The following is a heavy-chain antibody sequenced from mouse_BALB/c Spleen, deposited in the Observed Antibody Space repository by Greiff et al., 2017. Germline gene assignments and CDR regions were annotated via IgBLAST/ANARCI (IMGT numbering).Heavy chain of an antibody. Sequence: VQGVESGPGLVKPSQSLSLTCTVTGYSITSDYAWNWIRQFPGNKLEWMGYISYSGSTSYNPSLKSRISITRDTSKNQFFLQLNSVTTEDTATYYCARWGDPRYFDYWGQGTTLTVSS. V-gene: IGHV3-2*02. CDR1: GYSITSDYA. CDR3: ARWGDPRYFDY. CDR2: ISYSGST. J-gene: IGHJ2*01.